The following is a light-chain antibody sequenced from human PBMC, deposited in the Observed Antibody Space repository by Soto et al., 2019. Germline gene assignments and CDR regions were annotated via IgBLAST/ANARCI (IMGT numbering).Light chain of an antibody. J-gene: IGKJ1*01. CDR1: QAIGSW. CDR3: QQTLTLPPT. V-gene: IGKV1-12*01. Sequence: DIAMTQSPSSVSASVGDRVTITCRASQAIGSWLAWYQQKPGEAPKLLIFTASLLHSGVPPRFSGSGSGTDFTITISSPQPEEFATYYCQQTLTLPPTFGQGTKV. CDR2: TAS.